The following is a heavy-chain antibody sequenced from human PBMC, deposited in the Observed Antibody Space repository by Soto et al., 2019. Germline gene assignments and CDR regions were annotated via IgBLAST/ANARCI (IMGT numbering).Heavy chain of an antibody. CDR1: GYTLTELS. Sequence: GASVKVSCKVSGYTLTELSMHWVRQAPGKGLEWMGGFDPEDGETIYAQKFQGRVTMTEDTSTDTAYMELSSLRSEDTAVYYCATERVLGYCSGGSCPGPEYYFDYWGQGTLVTVSS. D-gene: IGHD2-15*01. J-gene: IGHJ4*02. CDR3: ATERVLGYCSGGSCPGPEYYFDY. CDR2: FDPEDGET. V-gene: IGHV1-24*01.